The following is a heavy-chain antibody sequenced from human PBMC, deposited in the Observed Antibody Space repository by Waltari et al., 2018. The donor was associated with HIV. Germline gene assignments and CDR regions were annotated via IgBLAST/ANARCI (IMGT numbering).Heavy chain of an antibody. CDR1: GYSISSGYY. CDR3: ARDAGIAVAGSDFDY. CDR2: IYHSGST. V-gene: IGHV4-38-2*02. Sequence: QVQLQESGPGLVKPSETLSLTCTVSGYSISSGYYWGWIRQPPGKGLEWIGSIYHSGSTYYNPSLKSRVTISVDTSNNQFSLKLSSVTAADTAVYYCARDAGIAVAGSDFDYWGQGTLVTVSS. J-gene: IGHJ4*02. D-gene: IGHD6-19*01.